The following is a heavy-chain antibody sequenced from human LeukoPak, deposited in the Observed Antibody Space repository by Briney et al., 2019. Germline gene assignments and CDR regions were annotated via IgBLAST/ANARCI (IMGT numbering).Heavy chain of an antibody. Sequence: GAPVKVSCKASGYTFTNYYIHWVRQAPGQRLEWVGVISPTGGDTNYAQKFQGRVTMTRDTSTNTVYMELSSLRSEDTAVYYCVRDLEWGNNDWFDPWGQGTLVTVSS. V-gene: IGHV1-46*01. CDR2: ISPTGGDT. J-gene: IGHJ5*02. CDR1: GYTFTNYY. D-gene: IGHD3-3*01. CDR3: VRDLEWGNNDWFDP.